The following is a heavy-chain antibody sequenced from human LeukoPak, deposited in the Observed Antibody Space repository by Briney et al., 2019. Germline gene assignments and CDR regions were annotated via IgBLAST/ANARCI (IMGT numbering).Heavy chain of an antibody. CDR1: GYSLSSGYY. J-gene: IGHJ4*02. D-gene: IGHD2-21*01. Sequence: SETLSLTCTVSGYSLSSGYYWGWIRQPPGKGLEWIGSVDHSGGTYYNPSLRSRVSISVDTSKNQFSLKLSSVTAADTAVYYCARGVVIAPQTFDYWGQGTLVTVSS. CDR2: VDHSGGT. V-gene: IGHV4-38-2*02. CDR3: ARGVVIAPQTFDY.